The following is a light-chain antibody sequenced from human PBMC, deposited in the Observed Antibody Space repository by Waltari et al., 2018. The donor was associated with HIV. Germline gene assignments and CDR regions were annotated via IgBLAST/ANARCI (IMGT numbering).Light chain of an antibody. CDR2: GKN. CDR3: ASWDDSLNGPV. CDR1: TSTLRRNT. Sequence: QSVLTQPPSASATPEQRVTLSCSRTTSTLRRNTVRWFQQYPGTAPKVLIYGKNQRPSGVPDRFSGSKSGTSASLAISGLQSEDEADYYCASWDDSLNGPVFGGGTKLTVV. J-gene: IGLJ2*01. V-gene: IGLV1-44*01.